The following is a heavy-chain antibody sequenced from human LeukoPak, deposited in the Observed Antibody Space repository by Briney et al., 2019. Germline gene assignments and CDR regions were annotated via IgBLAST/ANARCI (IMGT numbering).Heavy chain of an antibody. CDR3: ARGGSSYYDSSGYSFDY. CDR2: INHSGST. CDR1: GGSFSGYY. J-gene: IGHJ4*02. Sequence: SETLSLTCAVYGGSFSGYYWSRIRQPPGKGLEWIGEINHSGSTNYNPSLKSRVTISVDTSKNQFSLKLSSVTAADTAVYYCARGGSSYYDSSGYSFDYWGQGTLVTVSS. D-gene: IGHD3-22*01. V-gene: IGHV4-34*01.